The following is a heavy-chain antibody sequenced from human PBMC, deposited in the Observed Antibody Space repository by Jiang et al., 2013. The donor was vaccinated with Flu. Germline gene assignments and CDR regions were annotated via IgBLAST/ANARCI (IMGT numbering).Heavy chain of an antibody. CDR1: GYTFTAYY. Sequence: GAEVKKPGASVKVSCKASGYTFTAYYIHWVRQAPGQGLEWMGWISPYNGDTDYAEKFKGRVTMAWDASISTAYMELSGLRSDDTAMYYCARDLSDYYDNIRYYPNAFDIWGQGTVVT. CDR2: ISPYNGDT. D-gene: IGHD3-22*01. V-gene: IGHV1-2*02. CDR3: ARDLSDYYDNIRYYPNAFDI. J-gene: IGHJ3*02.